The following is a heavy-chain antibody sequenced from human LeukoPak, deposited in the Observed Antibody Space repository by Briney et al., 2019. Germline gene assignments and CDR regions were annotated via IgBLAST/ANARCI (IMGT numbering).Heavy chain of an antibody. CDR3: ARGGALRYFEWFSAY. Sequence: AASVKVSCKTSGYNFTNYYMHWVRQAPGHGLEWMGIMNPSGDTTTYAEKFQGRVTMTRDTSTSTVYMELSSLRSEDTAVYYCARGGALRYFEWFSAYWGQGTLVTVSS. CDR1: GYNFTNYY. D-gene: IGHD3-9*01. J-gene: IGHJ4*02. CDR2: MNPSGDTT. V-gene: IGHV1-46*01.